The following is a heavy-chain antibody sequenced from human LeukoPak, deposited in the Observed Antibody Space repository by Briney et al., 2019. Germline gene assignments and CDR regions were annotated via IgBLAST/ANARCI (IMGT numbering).Heavy chain of an antibody. D-gene: IGHD1-14*01. CDR1: GYSFTSYW. CDR2: IDPSGAYT. CDR3: ARHKQPGYYYYYGMDV. V-gene: IGHV5-10-1*01. J-gene: IGHJ6*02. Sequence: GESLKISCKGSGYSFTSYWISWVRQMPGKGLGWMGRIDPSGAYTNYSPAFQGHVTISADKSISTAYLQWSSLKASDTAMYYCARHKQPGYYYYYGMDVWGQGTTVTASS.